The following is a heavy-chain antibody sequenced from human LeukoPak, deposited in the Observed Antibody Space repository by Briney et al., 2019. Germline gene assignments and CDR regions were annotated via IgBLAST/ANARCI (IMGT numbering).Heavy chain of an antibody. J-gene: IGHJ4*02. CDR3: ARSFYSSSWFSY. Sequence: ASVKVSCKASGYTFTGYYMHWVRQAPGQGLEWMGWINPNSGGTNYAQKFQGRVTMTRDTSISTAYMELSRLRSDDTAVYYCARSFYSSSWFSYWGQGTLVTVSS. CDR2: INPNSGGT. D-gene: IGHD6-13*01. CDR1: GYTFTGYY. V-gene: IGHV1-2*02.